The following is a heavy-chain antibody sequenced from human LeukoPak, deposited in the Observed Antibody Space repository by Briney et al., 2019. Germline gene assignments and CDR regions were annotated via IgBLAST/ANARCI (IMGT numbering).Heavy chain of an antibody. Sequence: SETLSLTCAVYGGSFSGYYWSWIRQPPGKGLEWIGEINHSGSTNYNPSLKSRVTISVDTSKNQFSLKLSSVTAADTAVYYCARGRSNQRGLQPRPPYYFDYWGQGTLVTVSS. D-gene: IGHD5-24*01. V-gene: IGHV4-34*01. CDR2: INHSGST. J-gene: IGHJ4*02. CDR3: ARGRSNQRGLQPRPPYYFDY. CDR1: GGSFSGYY.